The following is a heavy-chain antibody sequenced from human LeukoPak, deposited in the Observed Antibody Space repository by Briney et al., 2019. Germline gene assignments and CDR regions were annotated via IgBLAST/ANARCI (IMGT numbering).Heavy chain of an antibody. CDR3: SRELGMATIYSYFDY. V-gene: IGHV6-1*01. Sequence: SQTLSLTCAISGDSVSSNSAAWNWIRQSPSRGLEWLGRTYYRSKWSNDYAVSVKSRITINPDTSKNQFSLQLNSVTPEDTAVYFCSRELGMATIYSYFDYWGQGTLVTVSS. J-gene: IGHJ4*02. CDR2: TYYRSKWSN. D-gene: IGHD5-24*01. CDR1: GDSVSSNSAA.